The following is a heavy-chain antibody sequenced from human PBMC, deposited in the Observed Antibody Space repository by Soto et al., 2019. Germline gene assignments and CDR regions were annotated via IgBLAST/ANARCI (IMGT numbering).Heavy chain of an antibody. Sequence: QLQLQESGSGLVKPSQTLSLTCAVSGGSISSGGYSWSWIRQPPGKGLEWIGYIYHSGSTYYNPSLQGRVTISVDGSKNQFSLKLSSVTAADTAVYYCARGDYDIYGEGAFDIWGQGTMVTVSS. V-gene: IGHV4-30-2*01. J-gene: IGHJ3*02. D-gene: IGHD3-9*01. CDR2: IYHSGST. CDR3: ARGDYDIYGEGAFDI. CDR1: GGSISSGGYS.